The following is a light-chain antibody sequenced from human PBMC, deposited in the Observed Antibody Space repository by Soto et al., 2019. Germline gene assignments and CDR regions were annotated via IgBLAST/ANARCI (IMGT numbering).Light chain of an antibody. Sequence: QSALTQPRSVSGSPGQSVTISCTGTRSDVGNYIYVSWYQHHPGKAPNLMIYDVSKRPSGVPDRFSASKSGYTASLTISGLQAEDEADYYCYSYAGSYTWVFGGGTKLTV. CDR3: YSYAGSYTWV. V-gene: IGLV2-11*01. CDR2: DVS. J-gene: IGLJ3*02. CDR1: RSDVGNYIY.